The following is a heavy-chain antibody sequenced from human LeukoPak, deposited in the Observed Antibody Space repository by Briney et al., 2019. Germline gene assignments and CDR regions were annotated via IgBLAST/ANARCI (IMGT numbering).Heavy chain of an antibody. CDR1: GYTFTGYY. CDR2: NNPNSGGT. V-gene: IGHV1-2*02. J-gene: IGHJ5*02. Sequence: AASVKVSCKASGYTFTGYYMHWVRQAPGQGLEWMGWNNPNSGGTNYAQKFQGRVTMTRDTSISTAYMELSRLRSDDTAVYYCARRVPVVPADTNKWFDPWGQGTLVTVSS. CDR3: ARRVPVVPADTNKWFDP. D-gene: IGHD2-2*01.